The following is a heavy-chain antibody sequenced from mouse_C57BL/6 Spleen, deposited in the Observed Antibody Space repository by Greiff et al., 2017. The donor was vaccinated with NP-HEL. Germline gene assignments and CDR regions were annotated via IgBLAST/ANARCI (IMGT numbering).Heavy chain of an antibody. CDR3: AKAGNAAVVEGPFDY. CDR1: GYTFTGYW. D-gene: IGHD1-1*01. J-gene: IGHJ2*01. CDR2: IHPSDIDT. V-gene: IGHV1-74*01. Sequence: QVQLQQPGAELVKPGASVKVSCKASGYTFTGYWMHWVRQGPGQGLGWFGRIHPSDIDTNSTQKLTGKATLTVDKSSSTAYMQLSSLTSEDSEVYCCAKAGNAAVVEGPFDYWGQGTTLTVSS.